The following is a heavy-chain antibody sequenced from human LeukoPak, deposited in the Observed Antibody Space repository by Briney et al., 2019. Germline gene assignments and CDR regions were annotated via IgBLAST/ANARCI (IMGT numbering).Heavy chain of an antibody. CDR1: GGTSSSYA. V-gene: IGHV1-69*01. CDR2: IIPIFGTA. D-gene: IGHD2-2*01. CDR3: ARSNCSSTGCYNWFDP. Sequence: SVKVSCKASGGTSSSYAISWVRQAPGQGLEWMGGIIPIFGTANYAQKFQGRVTITADESTSTAYMELSSLRSEDTAVYYCARSNCSSTGCYNWFDPWGQGTLVTVSS. J-gene: IGHJ5*02.